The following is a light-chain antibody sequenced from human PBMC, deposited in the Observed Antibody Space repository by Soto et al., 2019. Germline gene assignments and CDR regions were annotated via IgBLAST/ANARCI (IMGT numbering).Light chain of an antibody. CDR1: SSNIGSNT. CDR2: SNN. V-gene: IGLV1-44*01. J-gene: IGLJ2*01. CDR3: AAWDDSLNGHVV. Sequence: QSVLTQPPSASGTPGQRVTISCSGSSSNIGSNTVNWYQQLPGTAPKPLIYSNNQRPSGVPDRFSGSTSGASASLAISGLQSEDEADYYCAAWDDSLNGHVVFGGGTKLTVL.